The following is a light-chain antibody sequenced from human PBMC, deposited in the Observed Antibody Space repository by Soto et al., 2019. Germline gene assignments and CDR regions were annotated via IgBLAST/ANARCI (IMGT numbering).Light chain of an antibody. V-gene: IGKV3-15*01. CDR2: GAS. Sequence: EVVMTQSPATLSVTPGERATLSCRASQSVSISYLAWYQHKPGQAPRLLIYGASTRATGIPARFSGSGSGTEFTLSISSLQSEDFAVYYCQQYIHWPITSGQRTLLEI. CDR3: QQYIHWPIT. CDR1: QSVSISY. J-gene: IGKJ5*01.